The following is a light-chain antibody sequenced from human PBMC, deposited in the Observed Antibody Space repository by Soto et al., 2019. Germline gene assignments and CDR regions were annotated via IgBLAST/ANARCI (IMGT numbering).Light chain of an antibody. Sequence: EKVMTQSPTTLSVSPGERATLSCRASQNVKTRLAWYQQKPGQAPRLLIFDAFTRATGIPARFSGSASGTDFTLTISSLQSEDSAVYYCQQYDEWPLTFVGGTKVDI. CDR2: DAF. V-gene: IGKV3-15*01. CDR3: QQYDEWPLT. J-gene: IGKJ4*01. CDR1: QNVKTR.